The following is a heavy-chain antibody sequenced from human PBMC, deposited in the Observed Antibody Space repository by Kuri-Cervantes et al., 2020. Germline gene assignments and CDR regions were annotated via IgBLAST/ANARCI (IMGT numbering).Heavy chain of an antibody. CDR1: GFTFSSYA. J-gene: IGHJ4*02. Sequence: LSLTCAASGFTFSSYAMSWVRQTPGKGLEWLSYISTGSGTIYYADSVRGRFTISRDNSKNTMYLQMDSLKADDTAVYYCAKREQAAYGGFDYWGQGTLVTVSS. CDR2: ISTGSGTI. V-gene: IGHV3-48*01. D-gene: IGHD4-23*01. CDR3: AKREQAAYGGFDY.